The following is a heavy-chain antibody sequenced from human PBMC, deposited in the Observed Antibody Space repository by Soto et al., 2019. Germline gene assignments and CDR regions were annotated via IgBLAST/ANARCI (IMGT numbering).Heavy chain of an antibody. CDR1: GDSINSTYS. Sequence: QVQLQESAPGLVRPSGTMSLTCAVSGDSINSTYSCTWVRHPPGKGLEWIVELYYSGGPSYNPSLKSRVTISMDKSKNQFSLNLTYVTAADTAMYYCARDTGWGLGFWGQGTLVTVSS. V-gene: IGHV4-4*02. J-gene: IGHJ4*02. CDR2: LYYSGGP. D-gene: IGHD6-19*01. CDR3: ARDTGWGLGF.